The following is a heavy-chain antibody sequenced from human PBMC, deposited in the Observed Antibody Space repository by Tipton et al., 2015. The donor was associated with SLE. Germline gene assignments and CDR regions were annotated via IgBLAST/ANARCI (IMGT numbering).Heavy chain of an antibody. CDR1: GGSISSSSYY. J-gene: IGHJ6*02. CDR2: IYYSGST. CDR3: ARGCSSSTCEPFYFFGMDV. V-gene: IGHV4-39*07. D-gene: IGHD2-2*01. Sequence: TLSLTCTVSGGSISSSSYYWGWIRQPPGKGLEWIGSIYYSGSTYYNPSLKSRVTISIDTSNNQFSLRLTSVTAADTAVYYCARGCSSSTCEPFYFFGMDVWGQGTTVTVSS.